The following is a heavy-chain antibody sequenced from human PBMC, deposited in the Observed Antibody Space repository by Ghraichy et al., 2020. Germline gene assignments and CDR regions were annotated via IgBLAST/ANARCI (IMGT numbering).Heavy chain of an antibody. Sequence: SETLSLTCAVYGGSFSGYYWSWIRQPPGKGLEWIGEINHSGSTNYNPSLKSRVTISVDTSKNQFSLKLSSVTAADTAVYYCARGRRWVATPFNWFDPWGQGPLVTVSS. CDR2: INHSGST. CDR3: ARGRRWVATPFNWFDP. V-gene: IGHV4-34*01. CDR1: GGSFSGYY. D-gene: IGHD2-15*01. J-gene: IGHJ5*02.